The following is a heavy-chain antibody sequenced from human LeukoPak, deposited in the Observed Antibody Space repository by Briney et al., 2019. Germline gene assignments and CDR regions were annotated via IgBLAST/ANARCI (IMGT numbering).Heavy chain of an antibody. Sequence: SETLSLTCTVSGGSISSYYWTWIRQPPGKGLEWIGYIYYSGTTNYNPSLKSRVSISVDRSKNQFSLKLSSVTAADTAVYYCARAVAGDYYYYMDVWGKVTTVTVSS. CDR2: IYYSGTT. V-gene: IGHV4-59*01. D-gene: IGHD6-19*01. CDR3: ARAVAGDYYYYMDV. J-gene: IGHJ6*03. CDR1: GGSISSYY.